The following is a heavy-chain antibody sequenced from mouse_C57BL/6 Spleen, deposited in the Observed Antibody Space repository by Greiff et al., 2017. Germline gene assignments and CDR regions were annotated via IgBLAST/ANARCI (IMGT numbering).Heavy chain of an antibody. CDR2: IYPGSGNT. Sequence: QVQLKQSGAELVRPGASVKLSCKASGYTFTDYYINWVKQRPGQGLEWIARIYPGSGNTYYNEKFKGKATLTAEKSSSTAYMQLSSLTSEDSAVYFCARGENYYGDYWGQGTTLTVSS. V-gene: IGHV1-76*01. D-gene: IGHD1-1*01. CDR1: GYTFTDYY. CDR3: ARGENYYGDY. J-gene: IGHJ2*01.